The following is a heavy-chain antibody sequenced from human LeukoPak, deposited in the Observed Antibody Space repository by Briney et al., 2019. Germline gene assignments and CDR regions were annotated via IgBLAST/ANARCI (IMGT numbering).Heavy chain of an antibody. J-gene: IGHJ5*02. CDR3: ARVMVGRYCSSTSCHPARNWFDP. CDR2: INHSGST. V-gene: IGHV4-34*01. D-gene: IGHD2-2*01. CDR1: GGSFSGYY. Sequence: PSETLSLTCAVYGGSFSGYYWSWIRQPPGKGLEWIGEINHSGSTNYNPSLKSRVTTSVDTSKNQFSLKLSSVTAADTAVYYCARVMVGRYCSSTSCHPARNWFDPWGQGTLVTVSS.